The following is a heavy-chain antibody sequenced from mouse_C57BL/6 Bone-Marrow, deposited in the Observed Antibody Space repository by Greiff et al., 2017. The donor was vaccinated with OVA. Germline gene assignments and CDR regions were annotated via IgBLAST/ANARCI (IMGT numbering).Heavy chain of an antibody. CDR2: IYPGSGST. Sequence: QVQLQQSGAELVRPGTSVKVSCKASGYAFTNYLIEWVKQRPGQGLEWIGDIYPGSGSTNYNEKFKSKATLTVDTSSSTAYMQLSSLTSEDSAVYYCASWNYVYFDYWGQGTTLTVSS. CDR1: GYAFTNYL. D-gene: IGHD1-1*01. CDR3: ASWNYVYFDY. J-gene: IGHJ2*01. V-gene: IGHV1-54*01.